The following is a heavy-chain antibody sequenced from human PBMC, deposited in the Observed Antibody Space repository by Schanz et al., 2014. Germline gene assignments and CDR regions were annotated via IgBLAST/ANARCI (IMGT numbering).Heavy chain of an antibody. J-gene: IGHJ5*02. D-gene: IGHD6-13*01. CDR3: ARGWQTAYSSTIGVWLEP. CDR2: INPSSGST. Sequence: VQLVQSGAEMKIPGASVKVSCEASGYTFTYNYIHWVRQAPGQGLEWMGIINPSSGSTTYAQNFLGRVTMTRDTSTSTVYMELNRVRSDDTAIYYCARGWQTAYSSTIGVWLEPWGQGTLVTVSS. V-gene: IGHV1-46*01. CDR1: GYTFTYNY.